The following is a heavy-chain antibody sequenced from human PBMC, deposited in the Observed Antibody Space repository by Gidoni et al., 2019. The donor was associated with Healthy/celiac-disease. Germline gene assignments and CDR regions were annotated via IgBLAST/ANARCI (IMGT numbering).Heavy chain of an antibody. CDR1: GGSFSAYS. CDR3: AREGVYCSSTSCYALRGLHYYMDV. V-gene: IGHV4-34*01. D-gene: IGHD2-2*01. CDR2: INHSGST. Sequence: QVQLQQWGAGLLKPSETLSLTCAVYGGSFSAYSWSWIRQPPGQGLEWIGEINHSGSTNYNPSLKSRVTISVGTSKNQFSLKLSSVTAADTAVYYCAREGVYCSSTSCYALRGLHYYMDVWGKGTTVTVSS. J-gene: IGHJ6*03.